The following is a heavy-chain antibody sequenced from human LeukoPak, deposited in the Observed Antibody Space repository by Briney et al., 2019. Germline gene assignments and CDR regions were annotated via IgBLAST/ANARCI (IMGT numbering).Heavy chain of an antibody. V-gene: IGHV4-39*07. D-gene: IGHD5-18*01. J-gene: IGHJ4*02. CDR1: GGSISSGGYY. Sequence: SETLSLTCTVSGGSISSGGYYWSWIRQPPGKGLEWIGEINHSGSTHYNPSLKSRVTISVDTSKNQFSLKLSSVTAADTAVYYCARRGYSYGLWGQGTLVTVSS. CDR3: ARRGYSYGL. CDR2: INHSGST.